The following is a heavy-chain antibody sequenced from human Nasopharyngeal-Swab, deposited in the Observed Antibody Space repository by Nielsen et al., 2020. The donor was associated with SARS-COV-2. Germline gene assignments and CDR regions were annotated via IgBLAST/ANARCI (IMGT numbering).Heavy chain of an antibody. CDR3: ARGDFWSGIALDI. D-gene: IGHD3-3*01. Sequence: ASVKLSCKASGYTFTSYDINWVRQASGQGLEWMGWMNPNTGSTGYAQKFQGRVTMTRHTSISTAYMELSSLRSEDTAVYYCARGDFWSGIALDIWGQGTMVIVSS. J-gene: IGHJ3*02. V-gene: IGHV1-8*01. CDR1: GYTFTSYD. CDR2: MNPNTGST.